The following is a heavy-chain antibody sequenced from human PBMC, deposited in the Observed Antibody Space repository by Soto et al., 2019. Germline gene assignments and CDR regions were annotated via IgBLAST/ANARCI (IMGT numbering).Heavy chain of an antibody. V-gene: IGHV4-31*03. CDR1: GGSISTGGYY. D-gene: IGHD1-26*01. CDR3: ATVRWELHDAFDI. Sequence: QVQLQESGPGLVKSSQTLSLTCTVSGGSISTGGYYWSWIRQRPGRGLEWIGYIYHSGMTFSKPSLQSRVAISIDTSQTQFSLKLSSVTAADTAVYYRATVRWELHDAFDIWGHGTMVSVSS. J-gene: IGHJ3*02. CDR2: IYHSGMT.